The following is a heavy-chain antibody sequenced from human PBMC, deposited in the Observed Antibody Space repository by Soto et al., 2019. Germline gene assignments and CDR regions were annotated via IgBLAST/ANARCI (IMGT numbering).Heavy chain of an antibody. CDR3: ARDLNWAFDS. CDR2: ISSSSSII. Sequence: GGSLRLSCAASGFTFSSYSMNWVRQAPGKGLEWLSYISSSSSIISYADSVKGRFTISRDNVKNSLYLQMNSLTDEDTAVYYCARDLNWAFDSWGQGMLVTVPQ. CDR1: GFTFSSYS. V-gene: IGHV3-48*02. D-gene: IGHD1-1*01. J-gene: IGHJ4*02.